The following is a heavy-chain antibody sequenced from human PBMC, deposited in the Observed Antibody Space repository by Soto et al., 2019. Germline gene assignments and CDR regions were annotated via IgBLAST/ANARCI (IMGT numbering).Heavy chain of an antibody. J-gene: IGHJ5*02. CDR3: AIGGMGNFWRGYYHRNWFDP. CDR1: GYTFTSYD. Sequence: ASVKVSCKASGYTFTSYDINWVRQATGQGLEWMGWMNPNSGNTGYAQKFQGRVTMTRDTSRSTAYMELSSLRSDDTAVYYCAIGGMGNFWRGYYHRNWFDPWGQGTLVTGSS. V-gene: IGHV1-8*01. CDR2: MNPNSGNT. D-gene: IGHD3-3*01.